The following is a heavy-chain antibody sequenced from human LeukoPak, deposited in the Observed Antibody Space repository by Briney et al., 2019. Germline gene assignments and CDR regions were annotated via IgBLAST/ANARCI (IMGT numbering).Heavy chain of an antibody. J-gene: IGHJ3*02. D-gene: IGHD3-16*01. CDR2: IWYDGSNK. CDR3: ASYALGDAFDI. Sequence: PGGSLRLSCAASGFTFSSYGMHWVRQAPGKGLEWVAVIWYDGSNKYYADSVKGRFTISRDNSKNTLYLQMNSLRAEDTAVYYCASYALGDAFDIWGQGTMVTVSS. CDR1: GFTFSSYG. V-gene: IGHV3-33*01.